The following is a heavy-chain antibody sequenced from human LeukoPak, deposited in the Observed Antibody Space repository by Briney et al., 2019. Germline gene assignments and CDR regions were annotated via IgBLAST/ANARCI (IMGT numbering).Heavy chain of an antibody. J-gene: IGHJ5*02. D-gene: IGHD2-2*01. CDR3: ARDRCSSTSCSLTTNWFDP. CDR1: GYTFTGYY. V-gene: IGHV1-2*02. CDR2: INPNSGGT. Sequence: GASVKVSCKASGYTFTGYYMHWVRQAPGQGLEWMGWINPNSGGTNYAQKFQGRVTMTRDTSISTAYMELSRLRSDDTAVYYCARDRCSSTSCSLTTNWFDPWGQGTLVTVSS.